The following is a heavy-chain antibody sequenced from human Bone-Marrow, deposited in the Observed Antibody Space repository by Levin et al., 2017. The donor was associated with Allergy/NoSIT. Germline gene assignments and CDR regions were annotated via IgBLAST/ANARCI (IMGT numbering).Heavy chain of an antibody. V-gene: IGHV3-66*04. Sequence: PGESLKISCAASGFTVINNQMTWVRQAPGKGLEWVSLIYSAGSTFYADSVKGRFTISSDNSKNMVYLQMISLRVEDTAVYYCSRQVYVWGRDYWGQGSLVTVSS. CDR2: IYSAGST. CDR3: SRQVYVWGRDY. D-gene: IGHD3-16*01. CDR1: GFTVINNQ. J-gene: IGHJ4*02.